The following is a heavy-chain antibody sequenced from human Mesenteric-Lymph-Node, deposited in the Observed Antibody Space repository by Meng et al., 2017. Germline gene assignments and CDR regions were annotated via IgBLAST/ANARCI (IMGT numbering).Heavy chain of an antibody. Sequence: QVQLPQWGAGLLKPSATLSLICAVSGGSFIGHYWSWIRQPPGKGLEWIGEINDSGSTDYNPSLKSRVTISVDTSKSQFSLKLSSVTAADTAVYYCARGGYYSFDYWGQGTLVTVSS. D-gene: IGHD5-18*01. CDR1: GGSFIGHY. CDR3: ARGGYYSFDY. V-gene: IGHV4-34*01. J-gene: IGHJ4*02. CDR2: INDSGST.